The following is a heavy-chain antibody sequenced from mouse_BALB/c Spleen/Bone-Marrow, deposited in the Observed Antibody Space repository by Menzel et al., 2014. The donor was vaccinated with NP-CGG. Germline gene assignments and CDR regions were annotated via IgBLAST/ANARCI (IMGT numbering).Heavy chain of an antibody. CDR1: GYTFTEYT. CDR3: ARSYGYERSWFAY. J-gene: IGHJ3*01. Sequence: VHVKQSGPEVVKPGASVKISCKTSGYTFTEYTMHWVKQSHGKGLEWIGGINPNNGGTTYNQKFKGKATLTVDKSSSTAYMELRSLTSEDSAVYYCARSYGYERSWFAYWGQGTLVTVSA. CDR2: INPNNGGT. D-gene: IGHD2-2*01. V-gene: IGHV1-18*01.